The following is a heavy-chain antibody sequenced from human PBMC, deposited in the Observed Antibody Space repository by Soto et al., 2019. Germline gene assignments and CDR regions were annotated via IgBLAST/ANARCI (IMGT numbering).Heavy chain of an antibody. CDR2: LYYTGST. J-gene: IGHJ6*02. CDR1: GGSISDFY. CDR3: ARGGRYDFRISQVPPIDV. D-gene: IGHD3-3*01. V-gene: IGHV4-59*01. Sequence: SKTLSLTCNVSGGSISDFYWSWIRQSPGKGLEWIGYLYYTGSTNYNPALKSRVTISLDTSKNQFSLQVRSVTAADTAVYYCARGGRYDFRISQVPPIDVWGQGTTVTVSS.